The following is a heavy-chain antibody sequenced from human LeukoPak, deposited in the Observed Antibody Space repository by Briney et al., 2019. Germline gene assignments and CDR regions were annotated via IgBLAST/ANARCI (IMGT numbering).Heavy chain of an antibody. CDR3: AKVGPPITMIVVGWFDP. J-gene: IGHJ5*02. Sequence: PGGSRRPSFAASEFTFRTYTMNWVAQAQGKGRKGVSNISSSSSTIYYADSVKGRFTISRDNSKNTLYLQMNSLRAEDTAVYYCAKVGPPITMIVVGWFDPWGQGTLVTVSS. D-gene: IGHD3-22*01. CDR2: ISSSSSTI. CDR1: EFTFRTYT. V-gene: IGHV3-48*01.